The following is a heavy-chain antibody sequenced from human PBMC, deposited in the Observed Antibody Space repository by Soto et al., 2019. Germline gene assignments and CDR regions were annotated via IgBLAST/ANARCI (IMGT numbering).Heavy chain of an antibody. J-gene: IGHJ4*02. CDR2: NYGDDDK. Sequence: QITLKESGPTLVKPRQTLTLTCTFSGFSLSTSAVGVSCSRQPPGKTLEWLTVNYGDDDKRSSPSLRSRLTITKDTSRTEAVLTMTIYDPADSATFSCVHNHRDSAGLFDYGGEATLVTASP. V-gene: IGHV2-5*02. CDR1: GFSLSTSAVG. CDR3: VHNHRDSAGLFDY.